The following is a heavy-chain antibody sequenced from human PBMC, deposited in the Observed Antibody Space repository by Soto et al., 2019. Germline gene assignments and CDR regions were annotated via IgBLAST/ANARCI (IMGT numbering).Heavy chain of an antibody. CDR2: ISYSGST. CDR3: ARVNGLYDFWRGYYTAPYYYYGMDV. J-gene: IGHJ6*02. CDR1: GGSISSGDYY. V-gene: IGHV4-30-4*01. D-gene: IGHD3-3*01. Sequence: SETLSLTCTVSGGSISSGDYYWSWIRQPPGKGLEWIGYISYSGSTYYNPSLKSRVTISVDTSKNQFSLKLSSVTAADTAVYYCARVNGLYDFWRGYYTAPYYYYGMDVWGQGTTVTVSS.